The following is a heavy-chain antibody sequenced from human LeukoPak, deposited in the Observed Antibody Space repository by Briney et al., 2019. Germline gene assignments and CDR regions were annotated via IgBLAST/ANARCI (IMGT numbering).Heavy chain of an antibody. CDR1: GFTFSSYW. Sequence: GGSLGLSCAASGFTFSSYWMSWVRQAPGKGLEWVANIKQDGSEKYYVDSVKGRFTISRDNAKNSLYLQMNSLRAEDTAVYYCARPLHYDILTVDYWGQGTLVTVSS. D-gene: IGHD3-9*01. V-gene: IGHV3-7*01. J-gene: IGHJ4*02. CDR3: ARPLHYDILTVDY. CDR2: IKQDGSEK.